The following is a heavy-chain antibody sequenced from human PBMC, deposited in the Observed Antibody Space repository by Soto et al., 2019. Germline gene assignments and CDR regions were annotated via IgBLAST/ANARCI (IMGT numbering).Heavy chain of an antibody. V-gene: IGHV4-4*02. J-gene: IGHJ4*02. D-gene: IGHD2-21*02. CDR3: ARTSGGNSGAYFDY. Sequence: LSLTCAVSGGSISSSNWWSWVRQPPGKGLEWIGEIYHSGSTNYNPSLKSRVTISVDKSKNQFSLKLSSVTAADTAVYYCARTSGGNSGAYFDYWGQGTLVTVSS. CDR2: IYHSGST. CDR1: GGSISSSNW.